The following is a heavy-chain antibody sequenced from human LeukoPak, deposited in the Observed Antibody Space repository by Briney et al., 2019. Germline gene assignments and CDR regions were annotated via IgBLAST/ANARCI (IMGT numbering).Heavy chain of an antibody. CDR2: IKQDGIEK. Sequence: PGGSLRLSCATSGFTFTNFWFTWARQAPGKGLEWVASIKQDGIEKHYVDSVEGRFTISRDNAKNSLYLQMNSLRAEDTAVYYCARDTSGYDGDYYYAMDVWGQGTTVTVSS. J-gene: IGHJ6*02. CDR3: ARDTSGYDGDYYYAMDV. V-gene: IGHV3-7*01. D-gene: IGHD5-12*01. CDR1: GFTFTNFW.